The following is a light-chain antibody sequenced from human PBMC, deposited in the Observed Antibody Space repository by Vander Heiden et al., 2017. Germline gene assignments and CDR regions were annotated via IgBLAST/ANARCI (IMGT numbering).Light chain of an antibody. Sequence: DIVLTQSPATLSLSPGESATLSCRASQSVSSSYLAWYQQKPGQAPRLLIYGASSRATGIPDRFSGSGSGTDFTLTISRLEPEDFAVYYCQQYGSSSLTFGGGTKVEIK. CDR3: QQYGSSSLT. CDR2: GAS. V-gene: IGKV3-20*01. J-gene: IGKJ4*01. CDR1: QSVSSSY.